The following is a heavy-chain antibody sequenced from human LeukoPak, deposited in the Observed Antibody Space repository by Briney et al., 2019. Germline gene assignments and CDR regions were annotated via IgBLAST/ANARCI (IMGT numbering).Heavy chain of an antibody. CDR3: ARAHLNVLSDWYFDL. Sequence: GESLKISCKGSGYSFTSYWIGWVRQMPGKGLEWMGIIYPGDSDPRYSPSFQGQVTISADKSISTAYLQWSSLKASDTAMYYCARAHLNVLSDWYFDLWGRGTLLTVSS. CDR1: GYSFTSYW. V-gene: IGHV5-51*01. J-gene: IGHJ2*01. D-gene: IGHD3-10*02. CDR2: IYPGDSDP.